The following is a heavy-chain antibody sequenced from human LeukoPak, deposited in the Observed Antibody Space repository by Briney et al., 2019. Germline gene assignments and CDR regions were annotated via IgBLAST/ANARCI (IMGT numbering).Heavy chain of an antibody. V-gene: IGHV4-39*01. Sequence: SETLSLTCTVSGGSISSSSYWWGWIRQPPGKGLEWIGSIYYSGSTYYNPSLKSRVTISVDTSKNQFSLKLSSVTAADTAVYYCARTRYYYNSRSYGAPYYFDYWGQGTLVTVSS. CDR3: ARTRYYYNSRSYGAPYYFDY. CDR2: IYYSGST. D-gene: IGHD3-10*01. CDR1: GGSISSSSYW. J-gene: IGHJ4*02.